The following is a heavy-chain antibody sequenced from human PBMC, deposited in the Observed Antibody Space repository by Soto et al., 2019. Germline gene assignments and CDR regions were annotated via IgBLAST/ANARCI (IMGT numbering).Heavy chain of an antibody. Sequence: SETLSLTFDVYGGSFSGYYWSWIRQPPGKGLEWIGEINHSGNTNYNPSLKSRVTISVDTSKNQFSLKVNSVTAADTAVYYCARAPDSGSYPNFDYWGQGTLVTVSS. V-gene: IGHV4-34*01. CDR1: GGSFSGYY. CDR3: ARAPDSGSYPNFDY. D-gene: IGHD1-26*01. CDR2: INHSGNT. J-gene: IGHJ4*02.